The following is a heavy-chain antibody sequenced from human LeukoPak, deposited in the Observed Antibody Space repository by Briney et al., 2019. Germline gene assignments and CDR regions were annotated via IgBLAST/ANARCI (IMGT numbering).Heavy chain of an antibody. CDR2: IKEDESAK. CDR1: GFIFTDHW. Sequence: PGGSLRLSCVASGFIFTDHWMSWVRQAPGKGLDWVANIKEDESAKFYADSVRGRFTISRDNAKNSVYLEMNNLRVEDTAVYYCARAVVVADYWGRGTLVTVSS. V-gene: IGHV3-7*01. CDR3: ARAVVVADY. J-gene: IGHJ4*02. D-gene: IGHD3-16*02.